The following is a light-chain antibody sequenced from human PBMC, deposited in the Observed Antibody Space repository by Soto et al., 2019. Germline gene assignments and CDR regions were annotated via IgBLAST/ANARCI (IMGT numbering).Light chain of an antibody. CDR2: LES. J-gene: IGKJ1*01. CDR3: QQNNSNSWT. Sequence: DIVLTQYPPSLTVTPGEPASISTRPSRRLLKANGYTYLHWLLQKPGQLLQPPIYLESGVPSRFSGSGSGTDFTLTISSLQPDDFATYYCQQNNSNSWTFGRGTKVDIK. V-gene: IGKV2-28*01. CDR1: RRLLKANGYTY.